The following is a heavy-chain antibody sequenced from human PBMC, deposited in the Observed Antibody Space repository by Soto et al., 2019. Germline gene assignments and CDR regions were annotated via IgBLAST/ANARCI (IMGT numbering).Heavy chain of an antibody. CDR3: ARVPRGYRYGLPSHFDY. V-gene: IGHV4-59*01. D-gene: IGHD5-18*01. J-gene: IGHJ4*02. Sequence: SETLSLTCTVSGGSISSYYWSWIRQPPGKGLEWIGYIYYSGSTNYNPSLKSRVTISVDTSKNQFSLKLSSVTAADTAVYYCARVPRGYRYGLPSHFDYWGQGTLVTVSS. CDR2: IYYSGST. CDR1: GGSISSYY.